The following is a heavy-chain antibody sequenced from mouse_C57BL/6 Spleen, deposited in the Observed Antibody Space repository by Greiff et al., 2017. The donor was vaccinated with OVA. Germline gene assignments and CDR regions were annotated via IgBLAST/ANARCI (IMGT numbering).Heavy chain of an antibody. Sequence: QVQLKESGPGILQSSQTLSLTCSFSGFSLSTSGMGVSWIRQPSGKGLEWLAHIYWDDDKRYNPSLKSRLTISKDTSRNQVFLKITSVDTADTATYYCARRENYDYDGGFAYWGQGTLVTVSA. V-gene: IGHV8-12*01. CDR3: ARRENYDYDGGFAY. CDR1: GFSLSTSGMG. CDR2: IYWDDDK. J-gene: IGHJ3*01. D-gene: IGHD2-4*01.